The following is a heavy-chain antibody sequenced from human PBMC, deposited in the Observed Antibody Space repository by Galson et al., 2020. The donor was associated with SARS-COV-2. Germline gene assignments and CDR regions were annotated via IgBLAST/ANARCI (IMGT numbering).Heavy chain of an antibody. V-gene: IGHV4-39*07. J-gene: IGHJ5*02. D-gene: IGHD2-2*01. Sequence: SETLSLTCTVSGGSISSSSYYWGWIRQPPGKGLEWIGSIYYSGSTYYNPSLKSRVTISVDTSKNQFSLKLSSVTAADTAVYYCARKISLATSWFDPWGQGTLVTVSS. CDR1: GGSISSSSYY. CDR3: ARKISLATSWFDP. CDR2: IYYSGST.